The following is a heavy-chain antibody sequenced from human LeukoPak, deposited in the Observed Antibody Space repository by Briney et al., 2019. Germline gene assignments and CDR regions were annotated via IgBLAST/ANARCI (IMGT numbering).Heavy chain of an antibody. Sequence: PGGSLRLSCAASGFXFSNYAINWVRQARGKGLEWVSSISGSGGTTYYADSVKGRFTISRDNSKNTLYLQMNSLRAEDTAVYYCAKVRYVGYYFDTWGQGTLVTVSS. J-gene: IGHJ4*02. CDR3: AKVRYVGYYFDT. V-gene: IGHV3-23*01. CDR1: GFXFSNYA. CDR2: ISGSGGTT. D-gene: IGHD3-9*01.